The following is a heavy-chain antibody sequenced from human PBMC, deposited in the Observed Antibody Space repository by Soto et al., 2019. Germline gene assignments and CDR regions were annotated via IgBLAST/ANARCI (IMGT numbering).Heavy chain of an antibody. CDR1: GFTFSSYS. J-gene: IGHJ4*02. V-gene: IGHV3-48*01. CDR3: ARDAGRRYYYGSGTFDY. Sequence: EVQLVESGGGLVQPGGSLRLSCAASGFTFSSYSMNWVRQAPGKGLEWVSYISSSSSTIYYADSVKGQFTISRDNAKNSLYLQMNSLRAEDTAVYYCARDAGRRYYYGSGTFDYWGQGTLVTVSS. D-gene: IGHD3-10*01. CDR2: ISSSSSTI.